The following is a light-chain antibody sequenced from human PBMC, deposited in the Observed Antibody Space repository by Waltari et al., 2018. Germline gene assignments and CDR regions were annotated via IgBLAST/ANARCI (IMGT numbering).Light chain of an antibody. Sequence: EIVLTQSPGTLSLSPGERATLSCRASQSISIGKLAWYQQKPGQAPRLLIYGASSRASGIPDKFRGSGSGTDFTLTISGLEPEDFAVYYCQQFGSSPLITFGQGTRLEIK. CDR2: GAS. CDR1: QSISIGK. V-gene: IGKV3-20*01. CDR3: QQFGSSPLIT. J-gene: IGKJ5*01.